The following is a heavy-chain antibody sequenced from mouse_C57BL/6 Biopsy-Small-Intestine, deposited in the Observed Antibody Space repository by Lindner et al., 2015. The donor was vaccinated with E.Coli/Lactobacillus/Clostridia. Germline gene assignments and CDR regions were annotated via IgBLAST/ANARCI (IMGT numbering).Heavy chain of an antibody. J-gene: IGHJ2*01. D-gene: IGHD1-1*01. CDR1: GYSFTGYF. Sequence: EVQLQESGPELVKPGDSVKISCKASGYSFTGYFMNWVMQSHGKSLEWIGRINPYNGDTFYNQKFKGKATLTVDKSSSTAHMELRSLTSEDSAVYYCAREGDYYGSSGYFDYWGQGTTLTVSS. V-gene: IGHV1-20*01. CDR2: INPYNGDT. CDR3: AREGDYYGSSGYFDY.